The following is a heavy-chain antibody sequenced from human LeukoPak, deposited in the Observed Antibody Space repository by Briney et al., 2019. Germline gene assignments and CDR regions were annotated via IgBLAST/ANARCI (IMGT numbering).Heavy chain of an antibody. J-gene: IGHJ4*02. Sequence: GGSLRLSCAVSGFTFTNYWMSWARQSPGKGLEWVANIYLDGSRAYYVDSEKGRFTISRDNAKKSLYLQMNSLRAEDTAVYYCARDKLGGSMAGSNFDYWGQGTLVTVSS. D-gene: IGHD6-19*01. V-gene: IGHV3-7*01. CDR3: ARDKLGGSMAGSNFDY. CDR2: IYLDGSRA. CDR1: GFTFTNYW.